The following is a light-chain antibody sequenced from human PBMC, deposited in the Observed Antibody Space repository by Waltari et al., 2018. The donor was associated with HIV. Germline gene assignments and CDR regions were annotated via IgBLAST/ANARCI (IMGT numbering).Light chain of an antibody. CDR1: QNIDDY. V-gene: IGKV1-39*01. CDR2: AAS. J-gene: IGKJ2*01. CDR3: QQSYSLRS. Sequence: EIQMTQSPPSLSASVGDRVTITCRASQNIDDYLNWYQQKPGRAPKLLIYAASTLEGGVPSRFSGSGSGRDFTLTISRLQPDDFATYYCQQSYSLRSFGQGTKLDIK.